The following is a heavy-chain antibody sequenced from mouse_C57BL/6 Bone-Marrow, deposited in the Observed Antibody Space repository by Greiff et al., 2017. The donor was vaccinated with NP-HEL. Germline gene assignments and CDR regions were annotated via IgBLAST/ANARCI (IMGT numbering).Heavy chain of an antibody. CDR1: GFTFSDYG. Sequence: EVKLMESGGGLVKPGGSLKLSCAASGFTFSDYGMHWVRQAPEKGLEWVAYISSGSSTIYYADTVKGRFTISRDNAKNTLFLQMTSLRSEDTAMYYCARRHYYGSSYDAMDYWGQGTSVTVSS. V-gene: IGHV5-17*01. J-gene: IGHJ4*01. CDR3: ARRHYYGSSYDAMDY. D-gene: IGHD1-1*01. CDR2: ISSGSSTI.